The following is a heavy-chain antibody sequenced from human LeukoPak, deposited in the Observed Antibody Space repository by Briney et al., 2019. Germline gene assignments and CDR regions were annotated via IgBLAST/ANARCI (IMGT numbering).Heavy chain of an antibody. Sequence: GASVKVSCKASGYTFTTYGLSWVRQAPGQGLEWMGWISTYNGNTHYAQKLQGRVTMTTDTSTSTAYMELRSLRSDDTAVYYCAREGVRSEYAAAFDIWGQGTMVTVSS. CDR2: ISTYNGNT. D-gene: IGHD2-15*01. CDR3: AREGVRSEYAAAFDI. J-gene: IGHJ3*02. V-gene: IGHV1-18*01. CDR1: GYTFTTYG.